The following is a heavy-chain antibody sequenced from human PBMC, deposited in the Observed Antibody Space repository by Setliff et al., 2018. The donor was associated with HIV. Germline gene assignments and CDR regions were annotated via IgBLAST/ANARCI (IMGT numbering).Heavy chain of an antibody. D-gene: IGHD3-9*01. CDR3: ARGDQTGYYRTYFYYMDL. Sequence: GGSLRLSCAASGFSISSYWMHWVRQTPGKGLVWVSRIKPDGSSITYADSVKGRFTIPRDNAKSSLILQMNSLRVEDTAMYYCARGDQTGYYRTYFYYMDLWGKGTTVTVSS. V-gene: IGHV3-74*01. J-gene: IGHJ6*03. CDR1: GFSISSYW. CDR2: IKPDGSSI.